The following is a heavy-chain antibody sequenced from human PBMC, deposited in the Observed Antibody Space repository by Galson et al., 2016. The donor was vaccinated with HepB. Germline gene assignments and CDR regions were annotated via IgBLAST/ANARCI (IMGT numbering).Heavy chain of an antibody. CDR2: INEDGSDR. V-gene: IGHV3-7*04. J-gene: IGHJ4*02. CDR3: ARESTMSEAGT. CDR1: GFSLSNYW. D-gene: IGHD6-19*01. Sequence: SLRLSCAASGFSLSNYWMSWVRQAPGKGLEWVANINEDGSDRNYVDSVKGRFTISRDNAKNPLYLQMNSLRAEDTAVYYCARESTMSEAGTWGQGTLVTVSS.